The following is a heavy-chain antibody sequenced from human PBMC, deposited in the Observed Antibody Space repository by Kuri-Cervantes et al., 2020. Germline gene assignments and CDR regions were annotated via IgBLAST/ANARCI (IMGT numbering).Heavy chain of an antibody. CDR2: IYYSGST. V-gene: IGHV4-39*01. D-gene: IGHD6-13*01. CDR3: ARSASSSWYWYYYYGMDV. J-gene: IGHJ6*02. CDR1: GGSISSSSYY. Sequence: ESLRLSCTVSGGSISSSSYYWGWIRQPPGKGLEWIGSIYYSGSTYYNPSLKSRVTISVDTYKNQFSLNLSSVTAADTAVYYCARSASSSWYWYYYYGMDVWGQGTTVTVSS.